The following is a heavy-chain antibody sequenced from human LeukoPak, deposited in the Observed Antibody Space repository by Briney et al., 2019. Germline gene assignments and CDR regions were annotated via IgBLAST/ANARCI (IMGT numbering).Heavy chain of an antibody. CDR3: ARHFGGYFDY. CDR2: IYYSGST. J-gene: IGHJ4*02. Sequence: SETLSLTCTVSGGSISSYYWSWIRQPPGKGLEWIGYIYYSGSTNYNPSLKSRVTISVDTSKNQFSLKLSSVTAADTAVYYCARHFGGYFDYWGQGTLVTASS. V-gene: IGHV4-59*08. D-gene: IGHD3-22*01. CDR1: GGSISSYY.